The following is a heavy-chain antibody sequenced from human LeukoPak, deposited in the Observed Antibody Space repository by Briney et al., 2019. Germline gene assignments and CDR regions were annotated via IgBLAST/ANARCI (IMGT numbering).Heavy chain of an antibody. Sequence: LPGGSLRLSCVASGFTFSSYAMTWVRQAPGKGLEWVSAISGSGGGTYYADSVKGRFTISRDNSKNTLYLQMNSLRAEDTAVYYCAKNCGDSYGTGHFDYWGQGTLVTVSS. CDR1: GFTFSSYA. D-gene: IGHD5-18*01. J-gene: IGHJ4*02. V-gene: IGHV3-23*01. CDR3: AKNCGDSYGTGHFDY. CDR2: ISGSGGGT.